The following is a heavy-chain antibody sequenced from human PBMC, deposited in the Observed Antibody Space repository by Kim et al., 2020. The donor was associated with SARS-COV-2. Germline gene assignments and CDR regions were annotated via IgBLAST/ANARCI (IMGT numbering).Heavy chain of an antibody. CDR3: ARDGGKIAAAAPWASGHYYYYGMDV. CDR2: TYYRSKWYN. Sequence: SQTLSLTCAISGDSVSSNSAAWNWIRQSPSRGLEWLGRTYYRSKWYNDYAVSVKSRITINPDTSKNQFSLQLNSVTPEDTAVYYCARDGGKIAAAAPWASGHYYYYGMDVWGQGTTVTVSS. D-gene: IGHD6-13*01. V-gene: IGHV6-1*01. CDR1: GDSVSSNSAA. J-gene: IGHJ6*02.